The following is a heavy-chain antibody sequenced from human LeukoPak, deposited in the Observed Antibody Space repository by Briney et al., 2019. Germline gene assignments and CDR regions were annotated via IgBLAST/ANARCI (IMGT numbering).Heavy chain of an antibody. D-gene: IGHD3-22*01. V-gene: IGHV3-23*01. CDR2: ISGSGGST. CDR3: AKDYVVTVIVTSDAFDI. CDR1: GFTFSSYA. Sequence: SGGSLRLSCAASGFTFSSYAMSWVRQAPGKGLEWVSAISGSGGSTYYADSVKGRFTISRDNSKNTLYLQMNSLRAEDTAVYYCAKDYVVTVIVTSDAFDIWGQGTMVTVSS. J-gene: IGHJ3*02.